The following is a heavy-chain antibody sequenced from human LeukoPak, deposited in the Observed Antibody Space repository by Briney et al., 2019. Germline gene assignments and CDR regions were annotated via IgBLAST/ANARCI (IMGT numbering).Heavy chain of an antibody. V-gene: IGHV3-33*01. CDR2: IWYDGSNK. CDR1: GFTFSSYG. Sequence: PGGSLRLSCAASGFTFSSYGMHWVRQAPGKGLEWVAVIWYDGSNKYYADSVKGRFTISRDNSKNTLYLQMNSLRAEDTAVYYCARNVVEAIFGVVISTYYFDYWGQGTLVTVSS. J-gene: IGHJ4*02. D-gene: IGHD3-3*01. CDR3: ARNVVEAIFGVVISTYYFDY.